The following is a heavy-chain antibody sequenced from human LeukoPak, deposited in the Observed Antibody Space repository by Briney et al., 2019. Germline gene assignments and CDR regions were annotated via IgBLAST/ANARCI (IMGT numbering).Heavy chain of an antibody. J-gene: IGHJ4*02. CDR2: IYYSGST. Sequence: PSETLSLTCTVSGGSISSSNYYWGWIRQPPGKGLEWIGSIYYSGSTYYNPSLKSRVTISGDTSKNQFSLKLSSVTAADTAVYYCARSPDIVVVVAELDYWGQGTLVTVSS. CDR1: GGSISSSNYY. D-gene: IGHD2-15*01. V-gene: IGHV4-39*01. CDR3: ARSPDIVVVVAELDY.